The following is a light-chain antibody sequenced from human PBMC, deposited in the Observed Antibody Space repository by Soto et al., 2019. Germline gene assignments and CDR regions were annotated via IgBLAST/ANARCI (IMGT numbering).Light chain of an antibody. CDR1: QGISTY. J-gene: IGKJ1*01. CDR2: AAS. Sequence: DIQMTQSPSSLSASVGDRVTITCRASQGISTYLAWYQQKPGKVTKLLISAASTLQSGVTSRFSGSGSGTDLTLTISSLQPEDVATYYCPKYNRAPWTFSQGTKLDIK. CDR3: PKYNRAPWT. V-gene: IGKV1-27*01.